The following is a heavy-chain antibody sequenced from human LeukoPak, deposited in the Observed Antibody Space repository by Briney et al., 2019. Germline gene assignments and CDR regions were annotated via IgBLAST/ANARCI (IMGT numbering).Heavy chain of an antibody. CDR2: ISGGGGST. D-gene: IGHD1-26*01. Sequence: GGSLRLSCAASGFTFSSYAMSWVRQAPGKGLEWVSAISGGGGSTYYADSVKGRFTISRDNSKNTLYLQMNSLRAEDTAVYYCAQEVYVISRETPTNYFDYWGQGTLVTVSS. V-gene: IGHV3-23*01. CDR1: GFTFSSYA. J-gene: IGHJ4*02. CDR3: AQEVYVISRETPTNYFDY.